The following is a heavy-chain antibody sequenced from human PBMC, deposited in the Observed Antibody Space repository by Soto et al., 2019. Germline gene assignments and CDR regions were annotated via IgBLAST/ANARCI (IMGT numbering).Heavy chain of an antibody. D-gene: IGHD4-17*01. V-gene: IGHV3-33*01. Sequence: GGSLRLSCAASGFTFSSYGMHWVRQAPGKGLEWVAVIWYDGSNKYYADSVKGRFTISRDNSKNTLYLQMNSLRAEDTAVYYCARGTTVTATFDYWGQGTLVTVSS. CDR3: ARGTTVTATFDY. CDR2: IWYDGSNK. CDR1: GFTFSSYG. J-gene: IGHJ4*02.